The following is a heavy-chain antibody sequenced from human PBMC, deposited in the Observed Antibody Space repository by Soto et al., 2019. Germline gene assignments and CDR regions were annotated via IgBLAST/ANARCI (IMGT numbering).Heavy chain of an antibody. Sequence: SETLSLTCTVSCGSLSRIGYYWSWIRQHPAKGLEWVGYISNSGSTYYNPSLKSRVAMSIDTSKNHVSLTLTSLTAADTAVYYCATSVQMATIPDLWGQGTLVTVSS. CDR1: CGSLSRIGYY. V-gene: IGHV4-31*03. CDR3: ATSVQMATIPDL. CDR2: ISNSGST. D-gene: IGHD5-12*01. J-gene: IGHJ5*02.